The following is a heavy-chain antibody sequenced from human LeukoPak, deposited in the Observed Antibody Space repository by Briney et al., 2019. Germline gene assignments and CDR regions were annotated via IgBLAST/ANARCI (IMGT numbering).Heavy chain of an antibody. V-gene: IGHV3-23*01. J-gene: IGHJ4*02. D-gene: IGHD4-17*01. CDR1: GFTFSSYA. CDR2: ISGSGGST. CDR3: AKGRTDYGDYSLDY. Sequence: GGSLRLSCAASGFTFSSYAMSWVRQAPGKGLEWVSAISGSGGSTYYADSVKGRFTISRDNSKNTLYLQMNSLRAEDTAVYYCAKGRTDYGDYSLDYWGQGTLVTVSS.